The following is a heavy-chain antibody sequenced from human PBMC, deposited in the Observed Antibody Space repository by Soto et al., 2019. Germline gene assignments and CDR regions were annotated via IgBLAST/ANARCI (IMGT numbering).Heavy chain of an antibody. J-gene: IGHJ6*02. CDR2: IIPIFGTA. CDR1: GGTFSSYA. CDR3: ARDSIPHCTNGVCYYYYYGMDV. D-gene: IGHD2-8*01. V-gene: IGHV1-69*13. Sequence: SVKVSCKASGGTFSSYAISWVRQAPGQGLEWMGGIIPIFGTANYAQKFQGRVTITADESTSTAYMELSSLRSEDTAVYYCARDSIPHCTNGVCYYYYYGMDVWGQGTRVTVSS.